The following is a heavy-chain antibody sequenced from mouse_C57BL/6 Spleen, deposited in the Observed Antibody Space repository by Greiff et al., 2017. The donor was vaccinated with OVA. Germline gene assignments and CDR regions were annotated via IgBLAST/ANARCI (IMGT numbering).Heavy chain of an antibody. V-gene: IGHV5-17*01. CDR2: ISSGSSTI. D-gene: IGHD2-5*01. CDR3: ARSYYSNYVQYYFDY. Sequence: EVMLVESGGGLVKPGGSLKLSCAASGFTFSDYGMHWVRQAPEKGLEWVAYISSGSSTIYYADTVKGRFTISRDNAKNTLFLQMTSLRSEDTAMYYCARSYYSNYVQYYFDYWGQGTTLTVSS. CDR1: GFTFSDYG. J-gene: IGHJ2*01.